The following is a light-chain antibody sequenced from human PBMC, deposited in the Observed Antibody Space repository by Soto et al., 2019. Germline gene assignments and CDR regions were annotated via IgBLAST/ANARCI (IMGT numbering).Light chain of an antibody. CDR2: DVS. V-gene: IGLV2-14*01. CDR1: SSDVGGYKY. J-gene: IGLJ1*01. CDR3: SSYTSTTSYV. Sequence: QSVLTQPASVSGSPGQSITISCTGTSSDVGGYKYVSWYQQHPGKAPKLMIFDVSHRPSGVSNRFSGSKSGNTASLTISGRQAEDEADYYCSSYTSTTSYVFGTGTKLTVL.